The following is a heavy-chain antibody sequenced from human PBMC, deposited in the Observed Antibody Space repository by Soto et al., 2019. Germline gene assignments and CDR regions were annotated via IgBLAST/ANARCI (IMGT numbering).Heavy chain of an antibody. J-gene: IGHJ4*02. CDR3: ARAYYYDSSGYYHRDYFDY. CDR2: ISSSTSSTSTI. V-gene: IGHV3-48*02. CDR1: GFTFSSYS. Sequence: PGGSLRLSCAASGFTFSSYSMNWVRQAPGKGLEWVSYISSSTSSTSTIYHADSVKGRFTISRDNAKNSLFLQMNSLRDEDTAVYYCARAYYYDSSGYYHRDYFDYWGQGTLVTVSS. D-gene: IGHD3-22*01.